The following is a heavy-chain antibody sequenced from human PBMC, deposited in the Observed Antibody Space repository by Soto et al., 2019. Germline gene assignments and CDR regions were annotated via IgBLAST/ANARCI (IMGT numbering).Heavy chain of an antibody. CDR3: AKDDEGYGSGWDWSAFDI. Sequence: EVQLLESGGGLVQPGGSLRLSCAASGFTFSSYAMSWVRQATGKGLEWVSAISGSGGSTYYADSVKGRFTLSRDNSKHTLYLQMNILRAEDTAVYYCAKDDEGYGSGWDWSAFDICGQGTRVTVSS. CDR1: GFTFSSYA. CDR2: ISGSGGST. D-gene: IGHD6-19*01. J-gene: IGHJ3*02. V-gene: IGHV3-23*01.